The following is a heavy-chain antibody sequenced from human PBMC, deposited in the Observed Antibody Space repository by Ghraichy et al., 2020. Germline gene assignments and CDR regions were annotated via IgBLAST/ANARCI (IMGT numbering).Heavy chain of an antibody. D-gene: IGHD3-10*01. V-gene: IGHV1-18*01. CDR3: ARVEGYYGSGSYRPLIDY. J-gene: IGHJ4*02. CDR1: GYTFTSYG. Sequence: SVKVSCKASGYTFTSYGISWVRQAPGQGLEWMGWISAYNGNTNYAQKLQGRVTMTTDTSTSTAYMELRSLRSDDTAVYYCARVEGYYGSGSYRPLIDYWGQGTLVTVSS. CDR2: ISAYNGNT.